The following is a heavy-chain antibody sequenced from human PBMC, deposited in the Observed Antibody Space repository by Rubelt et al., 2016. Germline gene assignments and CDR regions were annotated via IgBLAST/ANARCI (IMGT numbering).Heavy chain of an antibody. V-gene: IGHV2-70*15. Sequence: QVTLRESGPALVKPTQTLTLTCTFSGFSLSTSGMCVSWIRQPPGKALEWLARIDWDDDKYYITSLKTRLTISKDTSKNQVVLTMTNMDPVDTATYYCARILLPDYYDSSGGMDVWGQGTTVTVSS. CDR3: ARILLPDYYDSSGGMDV. J-gene: IGHJ6*02. D-gene: IGHD3-22*01. CDR1: GFSLSTSGMC. CDR2: IDWDDDK.